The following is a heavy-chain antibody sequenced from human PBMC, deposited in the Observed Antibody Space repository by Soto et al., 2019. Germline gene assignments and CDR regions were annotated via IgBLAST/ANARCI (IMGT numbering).Heavy chain of an antibody. V-gene: IGHV4-59*08. CDR1: GGSISSYY. CDR3: ARSRIEAAGTVYH. D-gene: IGHD6-13*01. Sequence: SETLSLTCTVSGGSISSYYLSWIRQPPGKGLEWIGYIYYSGSTNYNPSLKSRVTISVDTSKNQFSLKLSSVTAADTAVYYCARSRIEAAGTVYHWGQGTLVTVSS. J-gene: IGHJ5*02. CDR2: IYYSGST.